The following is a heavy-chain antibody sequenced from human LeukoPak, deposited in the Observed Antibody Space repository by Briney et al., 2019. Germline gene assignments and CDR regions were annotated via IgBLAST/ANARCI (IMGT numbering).Heavy chain of an antibody. CDR2: IQNTGGT. CDR1: SASISSYY. Sequence: SETLSLTCTVSSASISSYYWGWIRQSPGKGLEWIGYIQNTGGTNYNPPLKSRVSISKDTSKNQFSLQVRYVTAADTAVYYCVKHGSGWSFDYWGQGTLVTVSS. V-gene: IGHV4-59*01. D-gene: IGHD6-19*01. J-gene: IGHJ4*02. CDR3: VKHGSGWSFDY.